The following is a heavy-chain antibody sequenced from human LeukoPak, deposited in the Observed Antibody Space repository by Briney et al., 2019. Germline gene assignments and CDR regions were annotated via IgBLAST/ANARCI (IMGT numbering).Heavy chain of an antibody. V-gene: IGHV4-59*01. CDR2: IYYSGST. J-gene: IGHJ3*02. CDR3: ARGLWSYLSAFDI. D-gene: IGHD1-26*01. CDR1: GVTISSYY. Sequence: SGTLSLTCTVSGVTISSYYWSWIRQPPGKGLEWIGYIYYSGSTNYNPCLEGRVTISVDTSKHQFSLKLSSVTAADTAVSFCARGLWSYLSAFDIWGQGTMVTVSS.